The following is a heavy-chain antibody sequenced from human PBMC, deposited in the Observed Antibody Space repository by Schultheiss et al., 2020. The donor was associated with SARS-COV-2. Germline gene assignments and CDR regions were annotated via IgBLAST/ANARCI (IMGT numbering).Heavy chain of an antibody. D-gene: IGHD3-10*01. CDR1: GFSLSNARMG. CDR3: ARIFTMVRGAKIYFDY. CDR2: IFSNDEK. J-gene: IGHJ4*02. Sequence: SGPTLVKPTETLTLTCTVSGFSLSNARMGVSWIRQPPGKALEWLAHIFSNDEKSYSTSLKSRLTISKDTSKSQVVLTMTNMDPVDTATYYCARIFTMVRGAKIYFDYWGQGTLVTVSS. V-gene: IGHV2-26*01.